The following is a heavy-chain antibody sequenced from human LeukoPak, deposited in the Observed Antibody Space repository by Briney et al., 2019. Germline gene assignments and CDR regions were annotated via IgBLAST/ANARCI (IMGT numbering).Heavy chain of an antibody. CDR3: ARDRGSYAGGFDY. CDR1: GFTFINAW. CDR2: IKSKADGGTT. J-gene: IGHJ4*02. D-gene: IGHD1-26*01. Sequence: GGSLRLSCSASGFTFINAWMTWVRQAPGKGLEWVGRIKSKADGGTTDYAAPVKGRFTISRDDSKNTLNLQMNSLKTEDTAVYYCARDRGSYAGGFDYWGQGTLVTVSS. V-gene: IGHV3-15*01.